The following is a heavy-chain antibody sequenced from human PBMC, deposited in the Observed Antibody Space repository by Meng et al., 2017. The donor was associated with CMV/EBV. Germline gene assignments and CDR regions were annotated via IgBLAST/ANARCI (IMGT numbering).Heavy chain of an antibody. CDR2: IYSGGST. Sequence: GGSLRLSCAASGFTVSSNYMSWVRQAPGKGLEWVSVIYSGGSTYYADSVKGRFTISRDNSKNTLYLQMNSLRAEDTAVYYCARGKEWLPFFDYWGQGTTVTVSS. CDR1: GFTVSSNY. D-gene: IGHD3-3*01. V-gene: IGHV3-53*01. J-gene: IGHJ4*02. CDR3: ARGKEWLPFFDY.